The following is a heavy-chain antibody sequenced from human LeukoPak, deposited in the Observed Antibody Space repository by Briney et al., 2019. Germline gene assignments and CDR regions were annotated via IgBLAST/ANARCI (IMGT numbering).Heavy chain of an antibody. D-gene: IGHD1-7*01. CDR3: ATNCNYRLNYLDY. Sequence: GGSLRLSCAASGFTFSSYAMSWVRQAPGKGLEWVSTISGSDDATSYADSVEGRFTIARDNSKSTLYLQMDSLRAEDTAIYYCATNCNYRLNYLDYWGQGALVTVSS. CDR2: ISGSDDAT. V-gene: IGHV3-23*01. J-gene: IGHJ4*02. CDR1: GFTFSSYA.